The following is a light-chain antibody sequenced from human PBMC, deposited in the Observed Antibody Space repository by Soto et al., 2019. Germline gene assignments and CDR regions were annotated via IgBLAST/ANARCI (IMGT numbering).Light chain of an antibody. CDR3: SSYTSSSTLVV. CDR2: DVS. V-gene: IGLV2-14*01. Sequence: QSVLTHPASVSGYPGQSITISCTGTSSDVGGYNYVSWYQQHPGKAPKLMIYDVSNRPSGVSNRFSGSKSGNTASLTISGLQAEDEADYYCSSYTSSSTLVVFGGGTKLTVL. CDR1: SSDVGGYNY. J-gene: IGLJ2*01.